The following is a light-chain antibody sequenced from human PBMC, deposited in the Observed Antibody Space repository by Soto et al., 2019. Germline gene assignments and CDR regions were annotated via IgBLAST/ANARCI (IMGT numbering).Light chain of an antibody. CDR2: DVS. Sequence: EIVMTQSPDTLSVSPGERATLTCRAGQGVTTNFAWYQQKSGQSPWLLIYDVSIRATGVPARFSGSGSGTDFTLTINRLEPEDFALYYCQQYGSSPPTFGQGTKVDIK. J-gene: IGKJ1*01. CDR1: QGVTTN. V-gene: IGKV3-20*01. CDR3: QQYGSSPPT.